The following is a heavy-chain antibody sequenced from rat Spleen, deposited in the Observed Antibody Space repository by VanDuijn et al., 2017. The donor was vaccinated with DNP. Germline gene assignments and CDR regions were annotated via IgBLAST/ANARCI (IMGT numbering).Heavy chain of an antibody. V-gene: IGHV3-1*01. CDR2: ISNSGRT. Sequence: EVQLQESGPGLVNPSRSLSLTCSVTGYSITTTYWGCIRKFPGNKMEWFEPISNSGRTTYNPSLKSRISITRDTSKNQFFLQLNSVSTEDTATYYCARWKIGPHYFDYWGQGGMVTVSS. CDR3: ARWKIGPHYFDY. CDR1: GYSITTTY. D-gene: IGHD1-5*01. J-gene: IGHJ2*01.